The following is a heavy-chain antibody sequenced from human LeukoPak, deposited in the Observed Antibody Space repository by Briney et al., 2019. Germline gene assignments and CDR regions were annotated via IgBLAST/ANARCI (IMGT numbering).Heavy chain of an antibody. CDR3: AKDRAIAAAGINWFDP. CDR1: GFTFSSYW. V-gene: IGHV3-30*18. Sequence: GGSLRLSCAASGFTFSSYWMTWVRQAPGKGLEWVAVISYDGSNKYYADSVKGRFTISRDNSKNTLYLQMNSLRAEDTAVYYCAKDRAIAAAGINWFDPWGQGTLVTVSS. D-gene: IGHD6-13*01. CDR2: ISYDGSNK. J-gene: IGHJ5*02.